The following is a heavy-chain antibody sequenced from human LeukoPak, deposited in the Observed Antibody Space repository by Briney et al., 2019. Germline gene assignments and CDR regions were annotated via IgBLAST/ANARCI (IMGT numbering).Heavy chain of an antibody. CDR2: INHSGST. D-gene: IGHD2-2*01. CDR3: ASRGVPCSSTSCQKFFDH. V-gene: IGHV4-34*01. Sequence: SETLSLTCAVYGGSFSGYYWSWIRQPPGKGLEWIGEINHSGSTNYNPSLKSRVTISVDTSKNQFSLKLSSVTAADTAVYYCASRGVPCSSTSCQKFFDHWGQGTLVTVSS. J-gene: IGHJ4*02. CDR1: GGSFSGYY.